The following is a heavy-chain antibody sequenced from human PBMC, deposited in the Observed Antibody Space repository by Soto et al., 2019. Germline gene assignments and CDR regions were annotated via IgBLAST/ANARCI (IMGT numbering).Heavy chain of an antibody. Sequence: ASVKVSCKASGYTFTNYGIHWLRQAPGQRLEWMGWINGDYGNTKYSQKFQGRVTITRDTSASTAYMELSSLGSEDTAVYYCARTYTSGFYSMFGYWGQGTLVTVSS. V-gene: IGHV1-3*01. CDR1: GYTFTNYG. J-gene: IGHJ4*02. D-gene: IGHD6-19*01. CDR2: INGDYGNT. CDR3: ARTYTSGFYSMFGY.